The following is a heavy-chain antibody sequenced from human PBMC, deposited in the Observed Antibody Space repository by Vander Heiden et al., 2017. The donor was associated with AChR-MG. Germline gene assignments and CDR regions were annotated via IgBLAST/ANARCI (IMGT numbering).Heavy chain of an antibody. J-gene: IGHJ6*02. CDR1: GGSISSSSYY. CDR2: IYYSGST. Sequence: QLQLQASGPGLVKPSETLSLTCTVSGGSISSSSYYWGWIRQPPGKGLEWIGSIYYSGSTYYNPSLKSRVTISVDTSKNQFSLKLSSVTAADTAVYYCARQDYYGSGSYFYYYYGMDVWGQGTTVTVAS. D-gene: IGHD3-10*01. CDR3: ARQDYYGSGSYFYYYYGMDV. V-gene: IGHV4-39*01.